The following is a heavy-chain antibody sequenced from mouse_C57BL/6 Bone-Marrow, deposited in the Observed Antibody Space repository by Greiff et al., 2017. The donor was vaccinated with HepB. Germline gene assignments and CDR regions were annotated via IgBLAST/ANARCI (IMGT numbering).Heavy chain of an antibody. J-gene: IGHJ2*01. CDR3: ARSGITTVVAPLFDY. CDR2: IYPGDGDT. D-gene: IGHD1-1*01. CDR1: GYAFSSSW. V-gene: IGHV1-82*01. Sequence: QVQLKESGPELVKPGASVKISCKASGYAFSSSWMNWVKQRPGKGLEWIGRIYPGDGDTNYNGKFKGKATLTADKSSSTAYMQLSSLTSEDSAVYFCARSGITTVVAPLFDYWGQGTTLTVSS.